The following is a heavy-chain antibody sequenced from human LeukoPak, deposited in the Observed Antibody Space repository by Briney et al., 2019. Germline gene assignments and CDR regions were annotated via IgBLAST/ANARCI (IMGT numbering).Heavy chain of an antibody. D-gene: IGHD2-2*02. J-gene: IGHJ4*02. V-gene: IGHV3-23*01. CDR1: GFTFTNYA. CDR2: IGGSGGGT. CDR3: VKDERVCGSASCYIDC. Sequence: GGSLRLSCAASGFTFTNYAMTWVRQAPGKGLEWVSVIGGSGGGTYYADSVKGRFTISRDNSRNTLYLQMNSLRAEDTAVYYCVKDERVCGSASCYIDCWGQGTLVTVSS.